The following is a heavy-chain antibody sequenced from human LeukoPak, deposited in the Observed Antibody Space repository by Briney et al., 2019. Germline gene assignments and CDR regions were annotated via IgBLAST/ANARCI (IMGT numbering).Heavy chain of an antibody. D-gene: IGHD3-10*01. V-gene: IGHV3-7*01. J-gene: IGHJ3*02. CDR1: GFTLNRYW. CDR2: IKEDGSEK. Sequence: GGSLRLSCAASGFTLNRYWMTWVRQAPGKGLEWVANIKEDGSEKYYVDSVKGRFTISRDIAKNSLYLQMNSLRAEDTAVYYCARDNRAGLDAFDIWGQGTMVTVSP. CDR3: ARDNRAGLDAFDI.